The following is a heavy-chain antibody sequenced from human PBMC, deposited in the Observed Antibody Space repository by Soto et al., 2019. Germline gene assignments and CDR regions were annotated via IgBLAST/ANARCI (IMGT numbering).Heavy chain of an antibody. CDR2: IHQDGSEK. V-gene: IGHV3-7*01. CDR1: AFTFSSYW. Sequence: GGSLRLSCAASAFTFSSYWMTWVRQAPGKGLEWVANIHQDGSEKYYVDSVKGRFTISRDNAKNSLYLQLNSLRAEDTAVYYCARGAAYCTSDTCYQRNFYDYWGQGTLVTVSS. D-gene: IGHD2-15*01. J-gene: IGHJ4*02. CDR3: ARGAAYCTSDTCYQRNFYDY.